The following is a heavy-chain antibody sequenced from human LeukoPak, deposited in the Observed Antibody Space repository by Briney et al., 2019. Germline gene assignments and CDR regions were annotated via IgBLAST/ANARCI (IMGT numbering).Heavy chain of an antibody. CDR3: ARDGTSTDDY. CDR2: ISGNNDNP. D-gene: IGHD2-2*01. Sequence: ASVKVSFETSGYTFSNFGINWVRQAPGQGLEWMGWISGNNDNPNYGQKFQGRFTVTTDSSTSTAYMELRNLRFDDTAVYYCARDGTSTDDYWGQGTLVTVSS. V-gene: IGHV1-18*01. CDR1: GYTFSNFG. J-gene: IGHJ4*02.